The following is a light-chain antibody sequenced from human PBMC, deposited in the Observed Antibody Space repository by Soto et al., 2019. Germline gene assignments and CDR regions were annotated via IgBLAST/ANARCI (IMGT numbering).Light chain of an antibody. J-gene: IGLJ2*01. CDR1: NSNIGADYD. CDR3: QSYDSGLSGVV. Sequence: QSVLAQPPSVSGAPGQRVTISCTGSNSNIGADYDVHWYQQFPGAAPKLLIYGNTNRPSGVPDRFSGSKSRISASLAITGLQADDEADYFCQSYDSGLSGVVFGGGTKLTVL. CDR2: GNT. V-gene: IGLV1-40*01.